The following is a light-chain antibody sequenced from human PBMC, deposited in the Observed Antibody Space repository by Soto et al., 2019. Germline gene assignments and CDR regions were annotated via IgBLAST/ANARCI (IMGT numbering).Light chain of an antibody. CDR3: HVWTSDHVA. CDR2: YDS. CDR1: NVENTR. V-gene: IGLV3-21*04. Sequence: SYELTQPPSVSVAPGKTARISCGGVNVENTRVHWYQQKAGQAPVLVIYYDSDRPSGIPERFSGSNSGNTATLTISGVEAGDEADYYCHVWTSDHVAFGGGTKLTVL. J-gene: IGLJ2*01.